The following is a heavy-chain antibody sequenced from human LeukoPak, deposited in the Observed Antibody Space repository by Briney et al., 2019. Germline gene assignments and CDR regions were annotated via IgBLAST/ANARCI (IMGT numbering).Heavy chain of an antibody. CDR1: GGTFSSYA. V-gene: IGHV1-69*06. Sequence: SVKVSCKASGGTFSSYAISWVRQAPGQGLEWMGRIIPIFGTANYAQKFQGRVTITADKSTSTAYMELSSLRSEDTAVYYCAMGRSRRYHNNPWFDPWGQGTLVTVSS. J-gene: IGHJ5*02. D-gene: IGHD1-14*01. CDR3: AMGRSRRYHNNPWFDP. CDR2: IIPIFGTA.